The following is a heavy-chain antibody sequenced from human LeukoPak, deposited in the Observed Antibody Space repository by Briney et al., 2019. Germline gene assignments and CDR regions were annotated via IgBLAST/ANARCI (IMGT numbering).Heavy chain of an antibody. J-gene: IGHJ4*02. CDR1: GGSISSYY. Sequence: SETLPLTCSVSGGSISSYYWSWIRQPPGKGLEWIGYISYSGSTNYNPSLKSRVTISVDTSKNQFSLKLSSMTAADTAVYYCARQSAYDPLGRYFDYWGQGALVTVSS. CDR2: ISYSGST. CDR3: ARQSAYDPLGRYFDY. V-gene: IGHV4-59*08. D-gene: IGHD5-12*01.